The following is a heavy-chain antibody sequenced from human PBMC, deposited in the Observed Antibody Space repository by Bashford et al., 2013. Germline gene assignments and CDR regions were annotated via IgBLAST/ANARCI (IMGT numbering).Heavy chain of an antibody. Sequence: VASVKVSCKASGYTFTSFAINWVRQASGQGLEWMGWINPNSDDTGCVKHFQGRVTMTRNTSISTAYMELSSLRSEDTAVYYCARGAYDSSRLPRYYKGXDVWGQGPRSPSP. J-gene: IGHJ6*02. CDR2: INPNSDDT. V-gene: IGHV1-8*01. CDR3: ARGAYDSSRLPRYYKGXDV. D-gene: IGHD3-22*01. CDR1: GYTFTSFA.